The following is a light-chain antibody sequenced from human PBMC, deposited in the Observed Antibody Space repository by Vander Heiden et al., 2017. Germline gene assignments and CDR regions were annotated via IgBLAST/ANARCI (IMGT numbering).Light chain of an antibody. CDR1: SSDVGGYTS. CDR3: SSYTSSSTLV. V-gene: IGLV2-14*03. CDR2: DVT. J-gene: IGLJ1*01. Sequence: SALTQPATVFWPPGQSIALSCTGTSSDVGGYTSVSWYQQHPGKAPKLVIYDVTYRPSGVSNRFSGSKSGNTASLTISGLQNEDEADYYCSSYTSSSTLVFGTGTKVTVL.